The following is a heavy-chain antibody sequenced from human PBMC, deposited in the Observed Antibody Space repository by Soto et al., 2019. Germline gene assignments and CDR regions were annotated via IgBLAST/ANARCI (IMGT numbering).Heavy chain of an antibody. CDR1: GYTFTTYA. Sequence: GASVKVSCKASGYTFTTYAIHWVRQAPGQGLEWMGWINAGNGDTKYSQKFQGRVTITRDTSASTAYMELSSLRSEDTAVYYCARGTETAVDYWGQGTLVTVSS. CDR3: ARGTETAVDY. CDR2: INAGNGDT. V-gene: IGHV1-3*01. J-gene: IGHJ4*02.